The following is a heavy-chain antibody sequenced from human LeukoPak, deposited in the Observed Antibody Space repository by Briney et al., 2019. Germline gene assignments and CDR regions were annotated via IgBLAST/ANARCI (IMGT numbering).Heavy chain of an antibody. V-gene: IGHV3-7*04. CDR3: ARDRWLEPFDY. J-gene: IGHJ4*02. CDR1: GFTFSSYW. Sequence: GGSLRLSCAASGFTFSSYWMSWVRQAPGKGLEWVANIRQDGSEKYYVDSVKGRFTISRDNAKNSLYLQMNSLRAEDTAVYYCARDRWLEPFDYWGQGTLVTVSS. CDR2: IRQDGSEK. D-gene: IGHD1-1*01.